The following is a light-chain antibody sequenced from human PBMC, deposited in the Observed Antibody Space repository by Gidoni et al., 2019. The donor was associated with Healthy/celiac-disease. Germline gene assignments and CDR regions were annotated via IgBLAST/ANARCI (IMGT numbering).Light chain of an antibody. V-gene: IGLV1-44*01. CDR3: AAWDDSLNGPHVV. CDR2: SNN. J-gene: IGLJ2*01. Sequence: QSVLTQPPSASGTPGQRVPISCSGSSSNIGSNTVNWYQPLPGTAPKLLLYSNNHRPSGVPDRFSGSKSGTSASLAISGLQSEDEADYYCAAWDDSLNGPHVVFGGGTKLTVL. CDR1: SSNIGSNT.